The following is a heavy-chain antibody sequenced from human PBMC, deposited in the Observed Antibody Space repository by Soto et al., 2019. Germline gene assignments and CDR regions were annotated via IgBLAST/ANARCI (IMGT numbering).Heavy chain of an antibody. CDR2: ISAKHGST. V-gene: IGHV1-18*01. CDR1: GYSFTSYG. Sequence: ASVKVSCKASGYSFTSYGINWVRQAPGQGLEWMGWISAKHGSTSYAQKFQGRVTMTRDTSTSTVYMELSSLRSEDTAVYYCARAGRYYDYVWGSYRFDYWGQGTLVTVSS. D-gene: IGHD3-16*02. CDR3: ARAGRYYDYVWGSYRFDY. J-gene: IGHJ4*02.